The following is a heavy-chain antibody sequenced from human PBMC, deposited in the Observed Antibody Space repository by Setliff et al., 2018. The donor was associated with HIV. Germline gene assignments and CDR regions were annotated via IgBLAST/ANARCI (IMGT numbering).Heavy chain of an antibody. CDR2: TRNKANGYIT. V-gene: IGHV3-72*01. CDR1: GFTLSDYY. CDR3: VRAAAGLDI. J-gene: IGHJ4*02. Sequence: RLSCAASGFTLSDYYMDWVRQAPGKGLEWVGRTRNKANGYITEYGASVQGRFTISRDNSKDSLSLQMNNLKAEDTAVYYCVRAAAGLDIWSQGIRVTVSS.